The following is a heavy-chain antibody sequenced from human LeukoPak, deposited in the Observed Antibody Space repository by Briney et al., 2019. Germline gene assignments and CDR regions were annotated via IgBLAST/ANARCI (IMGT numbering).Heavy chain of an antibody. V-gene: IGHV4-4*02. Sequence: GSLRLSCAASGFTFSHYGMTWVRQSPGKGLEWIGEIHYTGSTNYNPSLKSRVSISVDKSANQFSLKVNSVTAADTAVYYCARDVGGIDDFWSTYRPRGRHFDYWGQGTLVTVSS. J-gene: IGHJ4*02. CDR3: ARDVGGIDDFWSTYRPRGRHFDY. D-gene: IGHD3-3*01. CDR2: IHYTGST. CDR1: GFTFSHYG.